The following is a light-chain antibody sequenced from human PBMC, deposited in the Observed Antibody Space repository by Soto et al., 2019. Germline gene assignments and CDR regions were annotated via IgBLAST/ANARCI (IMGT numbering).Light chain of an antibody. CDR1: SSDVGSYNL. CDR2: EVS. V-gene: IGLV2-23*02. J-gene: IGLJ3*02. Sequence: QSALTQPVSVSGSPGQSITISCTGTSSDVGSYNLVSWYQQHPGKAPKLMTYEVSKRPSGVSNRFSGSKSGNTASLTISGLQAEDEADYYCCSYAGSSTWVFGGGTQLTVL. CDR3: CSYAGSSTWV.